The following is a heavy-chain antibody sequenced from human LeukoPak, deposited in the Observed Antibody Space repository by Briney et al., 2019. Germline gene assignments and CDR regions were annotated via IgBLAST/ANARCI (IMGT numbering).Heavy chain of an antibody. V-gene: IGHV4-59*01. D-gene: IGHD5-18*01. CDR1: SGSISSYY. CDR3: AREAYSYGFRGYFDL. J-gene: IGHJ2*01. CDR2: IYYSGST. Sequence: SGTLSLTCTVSSGSISSYYWSWIRQPPGKGLEWIGYIYYSGSTSYNPSLRTRVTISVDTSKNQFSLKLASVTAADTAVYYCAREAYSYGFRGYFDLWGRGTLVTVPS.